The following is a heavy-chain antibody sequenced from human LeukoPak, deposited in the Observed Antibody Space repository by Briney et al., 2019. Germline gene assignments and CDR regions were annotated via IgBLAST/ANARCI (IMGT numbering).Heavy chain of an antibody. CDR2: IKHDGSEK. D-gene: IGHD2-2*01. CDR1: GFTFSNYW. CDR3: ARYAGANAFDI. J-gene: IGHJ3*02. V-gene: IGHV3-7*04. Sequence: GGSLRLSCAVSGFTFSNYWMTWVRQAPGKGLEWVANIKHDGSEKYYVDSVKVRFTISRDNAKNSLYLQMNSLRAEDTAVYYCARYAGANAFDIWGQGTIVTVSS.